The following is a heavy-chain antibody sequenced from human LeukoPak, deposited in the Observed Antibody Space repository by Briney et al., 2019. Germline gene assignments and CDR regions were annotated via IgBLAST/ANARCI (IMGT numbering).Heavy chain of an antibody. Sequence: PGGSLRLSCADSGFTFSSYTMNWVRQAPGKGLEWVSGISSNGVSTYYADSVKGRFTVSRDNSKKTLYLHMDSLGTEDTAVYYCARMPSTEIYYFYYMDVWGKGTTVTVSS. CDR3: ARMPSTEIYYFYYMDV. V-gene: IGHV3-23*01. CDR1: GFTFSSYT. CDR2: ISSNGVST. J-gene: IGHJ6*03. D-gene: IGHD2-2*01.